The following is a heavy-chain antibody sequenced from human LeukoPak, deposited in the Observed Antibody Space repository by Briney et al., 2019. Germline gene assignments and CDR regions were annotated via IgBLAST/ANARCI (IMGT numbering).Heavy chain of an antibody. V-gene: IGHV3-48*03. Sequence: EAGGSLRLSCAASGFTFSSYEMNWARQAPGKGLEWVSYISSSASTIYYADSVKGRFTISRDNAKNSLYLQMNSLRAEDTAVYYCARYVVASACFDSWGQGTPVTVSS. J-gene: IGHJ4*02. D-gene: IGHD2-21*01. CDR2: ISSSASTI. CDR1: GFTFSSYE. CDR3: ARYVVASACFDS.